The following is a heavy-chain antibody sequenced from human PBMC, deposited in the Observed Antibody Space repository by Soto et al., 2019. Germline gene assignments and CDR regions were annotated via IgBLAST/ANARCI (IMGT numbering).Heavy chain of an antibody. CDR1: GVSFSNYG. CDR3: AKERSSGWSLDY. CDR2: IYSGGTT. V-gene: IGHV3-NL1*01. J-gene: IGHJ4*02. Sequence: GGSLRLSCAASGVSFSNYGIHWVRQAPGKGLEWVSVIYSGGTTYYADSVKGRFVISRDNSKNTLYLQMNSLRAEDTAVFYCAKERSSGWSLDYWGQGTLVTVSS. D-gene: IGHD6-19*01.